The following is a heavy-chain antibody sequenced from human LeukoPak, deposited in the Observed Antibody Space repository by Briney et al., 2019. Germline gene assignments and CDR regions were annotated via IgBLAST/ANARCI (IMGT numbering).Heavy chain of an antibody. CDR1: GLSFSSHW. CDR2: IKQDGSEK. CDR3: AKATYYDSSGGSDY. Sequence: GGSLRLSCAASGLSFSSHWMNWVRQAPGKGLEWMANIKQDGSEKYYVDSVKGRFTISRDNAKNSLYLQMNSLRAEDTAVYYCAKATYYDSSGGSDYWGQGTLVTVSS. J-gene: IGHJ4*02. D-gene: IGHD3-22*01. V-gene: IGHV3-7*01.